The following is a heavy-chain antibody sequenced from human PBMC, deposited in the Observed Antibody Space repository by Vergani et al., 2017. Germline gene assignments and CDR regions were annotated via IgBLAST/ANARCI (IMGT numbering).Heavy chain of an antibody. V-gene: IGHV2-5*02. CDR3: AHSGSSGWYEVPGRHYYYYGMDV. Sequence: QITLKESGPTLVKPTQTLTLTCTFSGFSLSTSGVGVGWIRQPPGKALEWLALIYWDDDKRYSPSLKSRLTITKDTSKNQVVLTMTNMDPVDTATYYCAHSGSSGWYEVPGRHYYYYGMDVWGQGTTVTVSS. J-gene: IGHJ6*02. D-gene: IGHD6-19*01. CDR1: GFSLSTSGVG. CDR2: IYWDDDK.